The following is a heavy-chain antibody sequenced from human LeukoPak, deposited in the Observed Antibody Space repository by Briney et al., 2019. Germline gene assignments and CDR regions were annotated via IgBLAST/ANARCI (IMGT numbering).Heavy chain of an antibody. J-gene: IGHJ4*02. CDR1: GFTFDDYA. Sequence: GGSLRLSCAASGFTFDDYAMHWVRQAPGKGLEWVSLISWDGGSTYYADSVKGRFTISRDNSKNSLYLQMNSLRSDDTAVYYCARDLLQYFDWLTMAGYWGQGTLVTVSS. CDR2: ISWDGGST. V-gene: IGHV3-43D*03. CDR3: ARDLLQYFDWLTMAGY. D-gene: IGHD3-9*01.